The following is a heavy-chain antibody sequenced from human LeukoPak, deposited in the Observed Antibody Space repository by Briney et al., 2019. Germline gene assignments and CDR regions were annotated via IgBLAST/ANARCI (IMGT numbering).Heavy chain of an antibody. CDR3: AKDMANYDIFGGGLGGFDY. V-gene: IGHV3-23*01. J-gene: IGHJ4*02. CDR2: ISGSGGST. D-gene: IGHD3-9*01. CDR1: GFTFSNAW. Sequence: LLGGSLRLSCAASGFTFSNAWMSWVRQAPGKGLEWVSAISGSGGSTYYADSVKGRFTISRDNSKNTLYLQMNSLRAEDTAVYYCAKDMANYDIFGGGLGGFDYWGQGTLVTVSS.